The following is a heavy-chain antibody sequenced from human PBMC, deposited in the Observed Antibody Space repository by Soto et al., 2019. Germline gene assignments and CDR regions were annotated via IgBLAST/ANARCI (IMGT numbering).Heavy chain of an antibody. CDR1: GGSFSGYD. CDR3: ATGRGVRGVIITSYNFYGLDV. V-gene: IGHV4-34*01. Sequence: SETLSLTSDVYGGSFSGYDWGRIRQPPGKGLEWIEGINHSGRTNYNPSRKSRVTISVDTSNNQFALKLSSVSAADTAVYYCATGRGVRGVIITSYNFYGLDVWGQGTTVTVSS. J-gene: IGHJ6*01. CDR2: INHSGRT. D-gene: IGHD3-10*01.